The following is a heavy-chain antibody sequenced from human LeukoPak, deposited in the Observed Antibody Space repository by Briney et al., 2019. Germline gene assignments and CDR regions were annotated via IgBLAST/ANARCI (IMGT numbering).Heavy chain of an antibody. D-gene: IGHD1-14*01. J-gene: IGHJ4*02. CDR1: GGTFSSYA. V-gene: IGHV1-69*13. CDR3: ARGVEPLAANTLAY. Sequence: GASVKVSCKASGGTFSSYAISWVRQAPGQGLEWMGGIIPIFGTANYAQKSQGRVTITADESTSTAYMELSSLRSEDTAVYYCARGVEPLAANTLAYWGQGTLVTVSS. CDR2: IIPIFGTA.